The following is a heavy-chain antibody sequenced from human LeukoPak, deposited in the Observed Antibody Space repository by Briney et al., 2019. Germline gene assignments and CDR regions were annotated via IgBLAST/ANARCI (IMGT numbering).Heavy chain of an antibody. CDR3: ASNDDSSGYYNPRDFYHYYGMDV. CDR1: GGTFSSYA. J-gene: IGHJ6*02. V-gene: IGHV1-69*01. CDR2: IIPIFGTA. D-gene: IGHD3-22*01. Sequence: GSSVKVSCKASGGTFSSYAISWVRQAPGQGLEWMGGIIPIFGTANYAQKFQGRVTITADESTSTAYMELSSLRSEDTAVYYCASNDDSSGYYNPRDFYHYYGMDVWGQGTTVTVSS.